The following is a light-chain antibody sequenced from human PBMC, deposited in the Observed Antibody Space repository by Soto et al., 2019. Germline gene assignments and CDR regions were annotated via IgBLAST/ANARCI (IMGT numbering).Light chain of an antibody. CDR2: GAS. CDR3: QQYGGSPFT. V-gene: IGKV3-20*01. CDR1: QRIISYY. Sequence: EIVLTQSPGTLSLSPGERATLSCRASQRIISYYLAWYQQKPGQAPRLLIYGASSRAIGIPDRFSGSGSGTDFTLTISRVEPEDFAVYKCQQYGGSPFTFVPWTKVDLK. J-gene: IGKJ3*01.